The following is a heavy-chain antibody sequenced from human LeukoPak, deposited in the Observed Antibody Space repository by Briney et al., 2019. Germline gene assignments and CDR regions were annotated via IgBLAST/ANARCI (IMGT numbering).Heavy chain of an antibody. V-gene: IGHV3-23*01. J-gene: IGHJ5*02. CDR1: GFTFSSYA. CDR3: AKGTYYYDSSGYLYES. Sequence: GGSLRLSCAASGFTFSSYAMSWVRQAPGKGLEWVSAISGSGGSTYYADSVKGRFTISRDNSKNTLYLQMNSLRAEDTAVYYCAKGTYYYDSSGYLYESWGQGTLVTVSS. D-gene: IGHD3-22*01. CDR2: ISGSGGST.